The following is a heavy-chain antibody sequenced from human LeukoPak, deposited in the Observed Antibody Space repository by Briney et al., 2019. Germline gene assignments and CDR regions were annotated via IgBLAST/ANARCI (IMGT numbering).Heavy chain of an antibody. V-gene: IGHV3-74*01. CDR1: GFTFSSYW. CDR2: INSDGSTT. CDR3: ARDRVTTTSSYYYYGMDV. Sequence: GGSLRLSCAASGFTFSSYWMHWVRQAPGKGLVWVSRINSDGSTTSYADSVKGRFTISRDNSKNTLYLQMNSLRAEDTAVYYCARDRVTTTSSYYYYGMDVWGQGTTVTVSS. D-gene: IGHD4-17*01. J-gene: IGHJ6*02.